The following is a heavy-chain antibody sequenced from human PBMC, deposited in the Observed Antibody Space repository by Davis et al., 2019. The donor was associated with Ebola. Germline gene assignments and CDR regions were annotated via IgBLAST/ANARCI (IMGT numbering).Heavy chain of an antibody. CDR3: ARDYYDSSGGHFDY. J-gene: IGHJ4*02. V-gene: IGHV3-33*01. D-gene: IGHD3-22*01. CDR1: GFTFSSYG. Sequence: GESLKISCAASGFTFSSYGMHWVRQAPGKGLEWVAVIWYDGSNKYYADSVKGQFTISRDNSKNTLYLQMNSLRAEDTAVYYCARDYYDSSGGHFDYWGQGTLVTVSS. CDR2: IWYDGSNK.